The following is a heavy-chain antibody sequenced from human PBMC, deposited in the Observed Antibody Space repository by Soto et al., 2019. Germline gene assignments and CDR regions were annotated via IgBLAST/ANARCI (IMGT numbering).Heavy chain of an antibody. CDR3: ARAHYYDSSVYVLDY. Sequence: SETLSLTCTVSGDSIYSGTSYWSWDRQHPGKGLEWIGNIYYSGNTDYNPSLKSRVTIPVDTSQNHFSLKLHSVTAADTAVYQCARAHYYDSSVYVLDYWAKGPLVTVSS. J-gene: IGHJ4*02. D-gene: IGHD3-22*01. CDR2: IYYSGNT. V-gene: IGHV4-31*03. CDR1: GDSIYSGTSY.